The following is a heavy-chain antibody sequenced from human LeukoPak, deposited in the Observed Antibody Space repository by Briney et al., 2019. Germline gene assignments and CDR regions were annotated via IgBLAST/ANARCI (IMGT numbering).Heavy chain of an antibody. D-gene: IGHD4-11*01. V-gene: IGHV3-21*01. J-gene: IGHJ4*02. Sequence: GGSLRLSCAASGFTVSTKYMNWVRQAPGKGLEWVSSISSSSSYIYYADSVKGRFTISRDNAKNSLYLQMNSLRAEDTAVYYCAKGPGRTVTYYYFDHWGQGTLVTVSS. CDR1: GFTVSTKY. CDR3: AKGPGRTVTYYYFDH. CDR2: ISSSSSYI.